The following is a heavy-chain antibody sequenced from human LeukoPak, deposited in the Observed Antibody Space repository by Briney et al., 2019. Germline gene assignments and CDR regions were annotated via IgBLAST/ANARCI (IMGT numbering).Heavy chain of an antibody. CDR1: GGSFSGYY. V-gene: IGHV4-34*01. J-gene: IGHJ4*02. D-gene: IGHD4-11*01. CDR2: INHSGST. Sequence: SETLSLTCAVYGGSFSGYYWSWIRQPPGKGLEWIGEINHSGSTNYNPSLKSRVTISVDTSKNQFSLKLSSVTAADTAVYYCARGDYSNDPPRAYYFDYWGQGTLITVSS. CDR3: ARGDYSNDPPRAYYFDY.